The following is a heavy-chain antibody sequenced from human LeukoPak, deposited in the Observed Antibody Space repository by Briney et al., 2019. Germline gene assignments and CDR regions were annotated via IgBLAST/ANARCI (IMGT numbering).Heavy chain of an antibody. CDR2: IWYDGSNK. V-gene: IGHV3-33*06. CDR3: AKDAADDAFDI. D-gene: IGHD6-13*01. J-gene: IGHJ3*02. Sequence: PGRSLRLSCAASGFTFSSYGMHWVRQAPGKGLEWVAVIWYDGSNKYYADSVKGRFTISRDNSKNTLYPQMNSLRAEDTAVYYCAKDAADDAFDIWGQGTMVTVSS. CDR1: GFTFSSYG.